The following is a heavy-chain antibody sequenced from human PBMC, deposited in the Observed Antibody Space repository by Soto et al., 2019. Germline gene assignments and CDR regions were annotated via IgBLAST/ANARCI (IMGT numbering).Heavy chain of an antibody. Sequence: QVQLVQSGAEVKRPGSSVKVSCKASGGTFSSYAISWVRQAPGQGLEWMGGIIPIFGTPNYAQKFKGRVTITADDSTSRAYSELGSLRSEDTPLYYCARPVEAAGYYCGMDVWGQGTTVTVSS. J-gene: IGHJ6*02. CDR2: IIPIFGTP. CDR1: GGTFSSYA. CDR3: ARPVEAAGYYCGMDV. D-gene: IGHD6-13*01. V-gene: IGHV1-69*12.